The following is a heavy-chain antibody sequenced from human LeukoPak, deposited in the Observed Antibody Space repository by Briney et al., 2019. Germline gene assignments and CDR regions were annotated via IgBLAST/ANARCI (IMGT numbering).Heavy chain of an antibody. CDR2: IRYDGINN. J-gene: IGHJ5*02. V-gene: IGHV3-30*02. D-gene: IGHD5-12*01. CDR1: GFTFSSYD. Sequence: PGGSLRLSCVASGFTFSSYDMHWIRQAPGKGLEWVAFIRYDGINNYYAHSVKVRFTIYRDKSKNTLYLQMNSLRAEDTAVYYCAPSAGSGYDDNWFDPWGQGTLVTVSS. CDR3: APSAGSGYDDNWFDP.